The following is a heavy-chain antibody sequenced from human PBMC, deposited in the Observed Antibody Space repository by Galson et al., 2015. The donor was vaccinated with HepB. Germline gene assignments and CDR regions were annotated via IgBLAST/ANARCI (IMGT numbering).Heavy chain of an antibody. J-gene: IGHJ4*02. CDR2: IWYDGSNK. CDR3: ARAAHDYGDLFDY. V-gene: IGHV3-33*01. Sequence: SLRLSCAASGFTFSSYGMHWVRQAPGKGLEWVAVIWYDGSNKYYADPVKGRFTISRDNSKNTLYLQMNSLRAEDTAVYYCARAAHDYGDLFDYWGQGTLVTVSS. D-gene: IGHD4-17*01. CDR1: GFTFSSYG.